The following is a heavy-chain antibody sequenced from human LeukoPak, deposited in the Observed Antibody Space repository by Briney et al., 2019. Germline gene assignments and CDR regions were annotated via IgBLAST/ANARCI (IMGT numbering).Heavy chain of an antibody. CDR1: GFTFSSYG. D-gene: IGHD1-26*01. Sequence: PGGSLRLSCAASGFTFSSYGMHWVRQAPGKGLEWVAVIWYDGSNKYYADSVKGRFTIPRDNSKKTLYLQMNSLRAEDTAVYYCAKSPRHTGELSYWGQGTLVTVSS. CDR3: AKSPRHTGELSY. V-gene: IGHV3-33*06. J-gene: IGHJ4*02. CDR2: IWYDGSNK.